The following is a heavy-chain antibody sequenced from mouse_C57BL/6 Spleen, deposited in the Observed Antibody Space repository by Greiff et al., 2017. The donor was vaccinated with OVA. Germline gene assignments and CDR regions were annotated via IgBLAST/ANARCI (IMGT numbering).Heavy chain of an antibody. CDR1: GYTFTSYW. CDR3: ARPGREDYFGY. V-gene: IGHV1-50*01. Sequence: VQLQQPGAELVKPGASVQLSCKASGYTFTSYWMQWVKQRPGQGLEWIGEIDPSDSYTNYNQKLKGQATLTVDTSASAAYVQLSSLTAEDAAVYDCARPGREDYFGYWGQGTTLTVSS. D-gene: IGHD4-1*01. J-gene: IGHJ2*01. CDR2: IDPSDSYT.